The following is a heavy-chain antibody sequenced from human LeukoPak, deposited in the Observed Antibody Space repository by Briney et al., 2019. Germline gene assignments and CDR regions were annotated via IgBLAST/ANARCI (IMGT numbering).Heavy chain of an antibody. CDR1: GGSISSGGYY. CDR3: AAGSNGYYYGSVPHWFDY. Sequence: PSQTLSLTCTVSGGSISSGGYYWSWIRQHPGKGLEWIGYIYYSGSTYYNPSLKSRVTISVDTSKNQFSLKLSSVTAADTAVYYCAAGSNGYYYGSVPHWFDYWGQGTLVTVSS. D-gene: IGHD3-10*01. V-gene: IGHV4-31*03. J-gene: IGHJ4*02. CDR2: IYYSGST.